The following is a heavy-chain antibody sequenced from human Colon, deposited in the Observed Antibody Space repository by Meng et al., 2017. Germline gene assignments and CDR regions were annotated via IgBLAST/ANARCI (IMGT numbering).Heavy chain of an antibody. CDR3: AKESVGTDGLYNFGS. V-gene: IGHV3-23*01. CDR2: ITSKGDYT. CDR1: GFTFNNYG. J-gene: IGHJ4*02. Sequence: GGSLRLSCAASGFTFNNYGMAWVRQAPGKGLDYVSGITSKGDYTYYADSVKGRFTISRDNSTNTVYLQMNSLRAEDTALYFCAKESVGTDGLYNFGSWGQGTLVTVSS. D-gene: IGHD3/OR15-3a*01.